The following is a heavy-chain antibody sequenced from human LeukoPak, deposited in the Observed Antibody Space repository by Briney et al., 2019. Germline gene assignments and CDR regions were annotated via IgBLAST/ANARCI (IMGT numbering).Heavy chain of an antibody. V-gene: IGHV1-69*13. CDR2: IIPIFGTA. J-gene: IGHJ5*02. Sequence: SVKVSCKASGGTFSSYAISWVRQAPGQGLEWMGGIIPIFGTANYAQKFQGRVTITADESTSTAYMELSSLRSEDTAVYYCARRVGPKTTVTTSVWFDPWGQGTLVTVSS. CDR3: ARRVGPKTTVTTSVWFDP. CDR1: GGTFSSYA. D-gene: IGHD4-17*01.